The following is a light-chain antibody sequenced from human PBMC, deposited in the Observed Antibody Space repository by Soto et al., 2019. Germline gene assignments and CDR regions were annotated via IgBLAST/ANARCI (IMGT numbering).Light chain of an antibody. CDR3: QQFNSYPLT. CDR2: AAS. V-gene: IGKV1-9*01. CDR1: QGIASS. J-gene: IGKJ4*01. Sequence: DIHLTQSPSFLSASVGDRVTITCRASQGIASSLAWYQQKAGKAPKLLIYAASTLESRVPSRFSGSGPGTEFTLTISSLQPEDFAIYYCQQFNSYPLTFGGGTKVEIK.